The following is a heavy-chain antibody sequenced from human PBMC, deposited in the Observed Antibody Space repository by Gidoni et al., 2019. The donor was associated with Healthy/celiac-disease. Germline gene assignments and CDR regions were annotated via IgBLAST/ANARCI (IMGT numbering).Heavy chain of an antibody. D-gene: IGHD3-3*01. CDR1: GFTFSSYG. V-gene: IGHV3-33*01. CDR2: IWYDGSNK. J-gene: IGHJ3*02. CDR3: ARDRYDFWSGYSYAFDI. Sequence: QVQLVESGGGVVQPGRSLRLSCAASGFTFSSYGMHWVRQAPGKGLEWVAVIWYDGSNKYYADSVKGRFTISRDNSKNTLYLQMNSLRAEDTAVYYCARDRYDFWSGYSYAFDIWGQGTMVTVSS.